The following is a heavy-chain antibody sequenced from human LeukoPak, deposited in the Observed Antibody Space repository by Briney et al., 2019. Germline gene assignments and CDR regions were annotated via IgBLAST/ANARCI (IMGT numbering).Heavy chain of an antibody. Sequence: PSETLSLTCTVSSGFMSSGGYYWNWIRQPAGKGLEWIGRVYTSGSTKYNPSLKSRVAISIDTSKNQFYLNLNSVTAADTALYFCAGTNVGPAMVIFDSWGQGILVAVSS. V-gene: IGHV4-61*02. CDR1: SGFMSSGGYY. CDR2: VYTSGST. D-gene: IGHD5-18*01. J-gene: IGHJ4*02. CDR3: AGTNVGPAMVIFDS.